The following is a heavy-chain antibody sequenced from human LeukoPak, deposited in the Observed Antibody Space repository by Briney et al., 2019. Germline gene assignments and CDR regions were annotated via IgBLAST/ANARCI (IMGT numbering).Heavy chain of an antibody. CDR3: AREPPRYYFDY. CDR1: GFTFSSYG. CDR2: IWYDGSNK. V-gene: IGHV3-33*01. Sequence: PGGSLRLSCAASGFTFSSYGMHWVRQAPGKGLEWVAVIWYDGSNKYYADSVKGRFTISRDNSKNTLYLQMNSLGAEDTAVYYCAREPPRYYFDYWGQGTLVTVSS. J-gene: IGHJ4*02.